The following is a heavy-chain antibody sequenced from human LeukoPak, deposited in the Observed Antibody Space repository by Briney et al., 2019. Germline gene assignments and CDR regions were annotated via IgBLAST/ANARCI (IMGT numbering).Heavy chain of an antibody. CDR1: GFTFSNAW. Sequence: GGSLRLSCAASGFTFSNAWMTWVRQAPGKGLEWVGRIKSKTYGGTTDYVAPVKGRFSISRDDSKDTLYLQMNSLKTEDTAVYYCTGQEYSSSPGDYWGQGTLVTVSS. CDR2: IKSKTYGGTT. CDR3: TGQEYSSSPGDY. D-gene: IGHD6-6*01. J-gene: IGHJ4*02. V-gene: IGHV3-15*01.